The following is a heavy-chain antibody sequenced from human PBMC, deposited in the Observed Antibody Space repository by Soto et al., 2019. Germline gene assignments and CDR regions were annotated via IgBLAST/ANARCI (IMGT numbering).Heavy chain of an antibody. Sequence: QVQLVQSGAEVKKPGSSVKVSCKASGGTFSSYAISWVRQAPGQGLEWMGGIIPIFGTANYAQNFQGRVTITADESTSTAYMELSSLRSEDTAVYYCARGESLVPATIAVYYYYGMDVWGQGTTVTVSS. V-gene: IGHV1-69*01. CDR2: IIPIFGTA. J-gene: IGHJ6*02. CDR3: ARGESLVPATIAVYYYYGMDV. CDR1: GGTFSSYA. D-gene: IGHD2-2*01.